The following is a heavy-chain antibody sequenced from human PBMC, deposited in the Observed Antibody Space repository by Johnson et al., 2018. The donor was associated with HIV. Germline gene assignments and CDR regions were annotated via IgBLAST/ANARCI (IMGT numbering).Heavy chain of an antibody. CDR3: AKERRAPRAFDI. Sequence: VQLVESGGGVVRPGGSLRLSCAGSGFIPEDYGMSWVRQSPGKGLEWVSDINWNGRSMGYADSVKGRFTISRDNAKNSLYLQMNSLRAEDTAVDYCAKERRAPRAFDIWGQGTMVTVS. D-gene: IGHD1-26*01. CDR1: GFIPEDYG. J-gene: IGHJ3*02. V-gene: IGHV3-20*04. CDR2: INWNGRSM.